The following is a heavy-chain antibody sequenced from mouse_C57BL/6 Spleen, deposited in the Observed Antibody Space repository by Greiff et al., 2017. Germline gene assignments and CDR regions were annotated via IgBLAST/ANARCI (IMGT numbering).Heavy chain of an antibody. CDR3: ARRGFYYDYDDYAMDY. J-gene: IGHJ4*01. CDR2: ISSGSSTI. CDR1: GFTFSDYG. D-gene: IGHD2-4*01. V-gene: IGHV5-17*01. Sequence: EVQGVESGGGLVKPGGSLKLSCAASGFTFSDYGMHWVRQAPEKGLEWVAYISSGSSTIYYADTVKGRFTISRDNAKNTLFLQMTSLRSEDTAMYYCARRGFYYDYDDYAMDYWGQGTSVTVSS.